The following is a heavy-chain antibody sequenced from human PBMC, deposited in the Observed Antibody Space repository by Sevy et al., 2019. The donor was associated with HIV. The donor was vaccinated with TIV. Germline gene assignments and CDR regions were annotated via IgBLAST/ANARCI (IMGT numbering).Heavy chain of an antibody. Sequence: SESLSLTCTVSGASISSSGYYWGWIRQPPGKGLESIASIRYSGSTYYNPSLRSRVTISADASKNQFSLKLNSVTAADTAVYYCAGPSLTYSSGWSYYDHWGQGTVVTVSS. J-gene: IGHJ4*02. V-gene: IGHV4-39*01. D-gene: IGHD6-19*01. CDR2: IRYSGST. CDR3: AGPSLTYSSGWSYYDH. CDR1: GASISSSGYY.